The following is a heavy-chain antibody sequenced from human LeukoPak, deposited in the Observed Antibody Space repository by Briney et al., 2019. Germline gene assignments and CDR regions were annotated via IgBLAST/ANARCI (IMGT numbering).Heavy chain of an antibody. CDR2: IKSKNVGGTT. V-gene: IGHV3-15*01. CDR1: GFTFSSYW. J-gene: IGHJ5*02. Sequence: GGSLRLSCAASGFTFSSYWMNWARQAPGKGLEWVGRIKSKNVGGTTDYAAPVKGRFTISRDDSKNTVYLQMNSLKIEDTAVYYCTSHAAFDPWGQGTLVTVSS. CDR3: TSHAAFDP.